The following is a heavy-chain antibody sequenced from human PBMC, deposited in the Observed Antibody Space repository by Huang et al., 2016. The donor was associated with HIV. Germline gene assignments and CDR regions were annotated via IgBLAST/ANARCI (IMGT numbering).Heavy chain of an antibody. CDR3: ARVRRHSENSGLIDF. CDR1: AGALTSHS. J-gene: IGHJ4*02. CDR2: FGPRFGTP. D-gene: IGHD2-15*01. Sequence: QVHLVQSGAEVREPGSSVEVSCTSSAGALTSHSITWVRQAPGHGLGRGAEFGPRFGTPNYAQKFLGRLSFRADESTGAVYMKVARLKSEDTAICFCARVRRHSENSGLIDFWGQGTLVTVTS. V-gene: IGHV1-69*13.